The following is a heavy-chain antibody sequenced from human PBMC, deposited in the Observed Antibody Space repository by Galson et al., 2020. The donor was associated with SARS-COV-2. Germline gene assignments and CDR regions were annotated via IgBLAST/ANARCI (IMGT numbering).Heavy chain of an antibody. CDR2: IYYSGST. V-gene: IGHV4-59*13. D-gene: IGHD3-10*01. CDR3: ARDGDYYAFDI. Sequence: SETLYLTCTVSGGSISSYYLSWIRQPPGKGLEWIGYIYYSGSTNYNPSLKSRVTISVDTSKNQFSLKLSSVTAADTAVYYCARDGDYYAFDIWGQGKMVTVSS. J-gene: IGHJ3*02. CDR1: GGSISSYY.